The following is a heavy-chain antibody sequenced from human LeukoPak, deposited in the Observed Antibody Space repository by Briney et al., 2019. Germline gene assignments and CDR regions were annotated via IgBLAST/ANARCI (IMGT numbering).Heavy chain of an antibody. V-gene: IGHV3-7*01. CDR2: IKQDGSEK. CDR3: ASSSSRSSSDY. Sequence: PGGSLRLSCAASGFTFSTNCKIWVRQAPGKGLEWVANIKQDGSEKYYVDSVKGRFTISRDNAKNSLYLQMNSLRAEDTAVYYCASSSSRSSSDYRGRGTLVTVSS. J-gene: IGHJ4*02. CDR1: GFTFSTNC. D-gene: IGHD2-2*01.